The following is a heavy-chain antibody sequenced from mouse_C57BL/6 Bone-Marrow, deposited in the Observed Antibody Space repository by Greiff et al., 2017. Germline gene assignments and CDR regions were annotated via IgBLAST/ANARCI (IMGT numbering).Heavy chain of an antibody. CDR2: INPYNGDT. V-gene: IGHV1-20*01. CDR3: ARGATVVAFDY. D-gene: IGHD1-1*01. J-gene: IGHJ2*01. CDR1: GYSFTGYF. Sequence: VQLQQSRPELVKPGDSVKISCKASGYSFTGYFMNWVMQSHGKSLEWIGRINPYNGDTFYNQKFKGKATLTVDKSSSTAHMELRSLTSEDSAVYYCARGATVVAFDYWGQGTTLTVSS.